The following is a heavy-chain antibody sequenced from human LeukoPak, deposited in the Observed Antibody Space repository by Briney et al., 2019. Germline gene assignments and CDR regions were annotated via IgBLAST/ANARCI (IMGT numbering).Heavy chain of an antibody. J-gene: IGHJ6*02. Sequence: GGSLRLSCAASGFTFSSYGMHWVRQAPGKGLEWVAVIWYDGSNKYYADSVKGRFTISRDNSKNTLYLQMNSLRAEDTAVYYCARERVLRYFDWSPLGYYYYYGMDVWGQGTTVTVSS. V-gene: IGHV3-33*01. CDR3: ARERVLRYFDWSPLGYYYYYGMDV. CDR2: IWYDGSNK. CDR1: GFTFSSYG. D-gene: IGHD3-9*01.